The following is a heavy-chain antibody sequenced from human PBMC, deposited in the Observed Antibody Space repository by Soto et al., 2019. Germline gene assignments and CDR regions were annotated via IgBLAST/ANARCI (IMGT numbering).Heavy chain of an antibody. Sequence: QVQLVQSGAEVKKPGSSVKVSCKASGGTFSSYAISWVRQAPGQGLEWMGGIIPIFGTANYAQKFQGRVKMTADESTRPAYMELSSLRSEDTAVYYCARDLYYDSSGYSYSFDYWGQGTLVTVSS. J-gene: IGHJ4*02. V-gene: IGHV1-69*12. CDR1: GGTFSSYA. D-gene: IGHD3-22*01. CDR3: ARDLYYDSSGYSYSFDY. CDR2: IIPIFGTA.